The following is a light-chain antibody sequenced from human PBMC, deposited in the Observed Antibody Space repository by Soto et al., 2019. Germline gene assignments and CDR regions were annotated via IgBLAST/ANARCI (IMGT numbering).Light chain of an antibody. V-gene: IGKV3-20*01. CDR2: GAS. CDR1: QSVSSSY. J-gene: IGKJ4*01. Sequence: EIVLTQSPGTLSLSPGERATLSCRASQSVSSSYLAWYQQNPGQAPRLLIYGASSRATGIPDRFSGSGSGTDFTLTISSLEPEDFAVYYCQQYGSSPLTFGGGTKVGIK. CDR3: QQYGSSPLT.